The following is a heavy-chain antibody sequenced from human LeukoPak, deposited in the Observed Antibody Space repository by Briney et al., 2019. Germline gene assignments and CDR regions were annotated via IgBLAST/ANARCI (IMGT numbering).Heavy chain of an antibody. Sequence: GESLKISCKGSGYSFTSYWIGWVRQMPGKGLEWMGTIYPGDSDTRYSPSFQGQVTISADKSISTAYLQWSSLKASDTAMYYRARTYYYDSSGYWASNAFDIWGQGTMVTVSS. D-gene: IGHD3-22*01. CDR3: ARTYYYDSSGYWASNAFDI. J-gene: IGHJ3*02. CDR2: IYPGDSDT. V-gene: IGHV5-51*01. CDR1: GYSFTSYW.